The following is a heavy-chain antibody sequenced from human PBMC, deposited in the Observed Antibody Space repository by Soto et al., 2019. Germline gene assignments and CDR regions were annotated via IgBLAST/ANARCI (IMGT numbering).Heavy chain of an antibody. J-gene: IGHJ4*02. CDR1: GYTFTGYN. CDR3: ARVRVASGWYNSPDY. Sequence: VASVKVSCKASGYTFTGYNMHWVRQAPGQGLELMGWINPNSGATDFAQKFQGRVTMTRDTSISTAYMELSRLRSDDTAMYYCARVRVASGWYNSPDYWGQGTLVTVYS. CDR2: INPNSGAT. V-gene: IGHV1-2*02. D-gene: IGHD6-19*01.